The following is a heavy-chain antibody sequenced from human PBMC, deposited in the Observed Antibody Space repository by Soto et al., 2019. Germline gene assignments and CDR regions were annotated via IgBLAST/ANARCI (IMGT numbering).Heavy chain of an antibody. CDR3: ARITMVRGVFPNWFDP. CDR1: GYTFTSYG. V-gene: IGHV1-18*04. D-gene: IGHD3-10*01. Sequence: QVQLVQSGAEVKKPGASVKVSCKASGYTFTSYGISWVRQAPGQGLEWMGWISAYNGNTNYAQKLQGRVTMTTDTSTSTAYMELRSQRSDDTAVYYCARITMVRGVFPNWFDPWGQGTLVTVSS. CDR2: ISAYNGNT. J-gene: IGHJ5*02.